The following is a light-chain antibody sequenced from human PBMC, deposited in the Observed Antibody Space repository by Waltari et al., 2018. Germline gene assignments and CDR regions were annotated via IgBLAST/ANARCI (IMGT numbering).Light chain of an antibody. CDR1: NNNVGNQG. Sequence: QAGLTQPPSVSKGLRQTATLTCTGNNNNVGNQGAAWLQHHQGHPPKLLSYRDMNRPSGISERFSAARSGNTASLTITGLQPEDEADYYCSAWDISLNVHVFGTGTKVTVL. CDR2: RDM. J-gene: IGLJ1*01. CDR3: SAWDISLNVHV. V-gene: IGLV10-54*04.